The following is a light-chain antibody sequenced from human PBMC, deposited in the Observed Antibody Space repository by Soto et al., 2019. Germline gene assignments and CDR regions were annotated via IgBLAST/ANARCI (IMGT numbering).Light chain of an antibody. CDR3: QQYGTSFLT. CDR1: QSVPSGY. Sequence: EIVLTQSPGTLSLSPGERATISCRASQSVPSGYVAWFQQKSGQAPRLLIYGASTRATGIPDRFSGSGSGTDFTLTISRLEPEDFAVYFCQQYGTSFLTFGGGTKVDIK. V-gene: IGKV3-20*01. CDR2: GAS. J-gene: IGKJ4*01.